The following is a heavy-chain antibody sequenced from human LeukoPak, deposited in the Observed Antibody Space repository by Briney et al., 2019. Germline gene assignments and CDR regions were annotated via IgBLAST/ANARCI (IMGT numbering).Heavy chain of an antibody. V-gene: IGHV3-48*04. CDR3: AREPRTENYAMDV. Sequence: GGSLRLSCEASGFTFSTYSMNWVRQAPGKGLEWVSYINSRSSSIDYADSVKGRFTISRDNAKKALYLQMNSLRAEDTTVYYCAREPRTENYAMDVWGQGTTVTVSS. CDR1: GFTFSTYS. J-gene: IGHJ6*02. CDR2: INSRSSSI. D-gene: IGHD1-14*01.